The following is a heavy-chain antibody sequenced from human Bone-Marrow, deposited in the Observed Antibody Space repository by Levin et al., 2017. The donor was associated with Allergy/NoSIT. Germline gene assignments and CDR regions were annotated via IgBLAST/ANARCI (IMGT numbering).Heavy chain of an antibody. D-gene: IGHD6-13*01. CDR3: VRGSSWAFDF. Sequence: ETLSLTCAASGFTFSSYWMNWVRQAPGKGLEWVANIKQDGSEKYYVDSVKGRFTISRDNAKNSLYLQMNSLRAEDTAVYFCVRGSSWAFDFWGQGNLLTVSS. J-gene: IGHJ4*02. CDR1: GFTFSSYW. CDR2: IKQDGSEK. V-gene: IGHV3-7*04.